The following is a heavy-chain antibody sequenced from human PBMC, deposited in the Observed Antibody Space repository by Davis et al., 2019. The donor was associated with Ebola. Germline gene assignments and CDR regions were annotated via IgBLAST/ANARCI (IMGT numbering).Heavy chain of an antibody. CDR2: IYHSGST. J-gene: IGHJ4*02. Sequence: PSETLSLTCAVSGGSISSGGYSWSWIRQPPGKGLEWIGYIYHSGSTYYNPSLKSRVTISVDTSKNQFSLKLNSVTAADTAVYYCARGQVGYCSSTSCYPFDYWGQGTLVTVSS. V-gene: IGHV4-30-2*01. CDR3: ARGQVGYCSSTSCYPFDY. D-gene: IGHD2-2*03. CDR1: GGSISSGGYS.